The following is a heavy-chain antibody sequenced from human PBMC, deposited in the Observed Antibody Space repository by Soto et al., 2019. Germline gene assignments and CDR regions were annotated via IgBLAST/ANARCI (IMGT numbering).Heavy chain of an antibody. CDR1: GYTVTSYG. V-gene: IGHV1-18*01. D-gene: IGHD3-22*01. J-gene: IGHJ2*01. CDR3: ARQKYDGSGYYSEGWWYFDL. Sequence: QVQLVQSGAEVKKPGAAVKVSCKASGYTVTSYGISWVRQAPGQGREWMGGISAYNGNTNYAQKLQGRVTMTTVTSASTAYMELRSLRSDDTAVYYCARQKYDGSGYYSEGWWYFDLWGRGTLVTVSS. CDR2: ISAYNGNT.